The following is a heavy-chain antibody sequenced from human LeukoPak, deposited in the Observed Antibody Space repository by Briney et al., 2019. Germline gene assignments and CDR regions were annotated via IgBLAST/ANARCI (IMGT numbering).Heavy chain of an antibody. CDR1: GGTFSSYA. V-gene: IGHV1-69*13. D-gene: IGHD3-3*01. CDR2: IIPIFGTT. Sequence: SVKVSCKASGGTFSSYAINWVRQAPGQGLEWMGGIIPIFGTTYYAQKFQGRVSITADESTNTAYMELSSLRSEDTAVYYCVQDTSCYYCFDYWGQGTLVTVSS. J-gene: IGHJ4*02. CDR3: VQDTSCYYCFDY.